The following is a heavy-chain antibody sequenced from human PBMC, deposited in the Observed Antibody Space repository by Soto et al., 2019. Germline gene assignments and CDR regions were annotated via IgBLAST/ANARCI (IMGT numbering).Heavy chain of an antibody. Sequence: WWSLRLSCSASVFTFSSYSMNWFRQAPGKGLEWVSSISSSSSYIYYADSVKGRFTISRDNAKNSLYLQMNSLRAEDTAVYYCAREKYGSGSYYSFDYWGQGTLVTVSS. D-gene: IGHD3-10*01. J-gene: IGHJ4*02. CDR2: ISSSSSYI. CDR1: VFTFSSYS. V-gene: IGHV3-21*01. CDR3: AREKYGSGSYYSFDY.